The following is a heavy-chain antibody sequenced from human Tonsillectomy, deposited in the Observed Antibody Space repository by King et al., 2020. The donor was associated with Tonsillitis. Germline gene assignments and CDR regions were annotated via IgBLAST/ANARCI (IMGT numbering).Heavy chain of an antibody. J-gene: IGHJ4*02. D-gene: IGHD4/OR15-4a*01. CDR3: AKDRGLTTIFPYSFDY. CDR1: GFSFSNYG. CDR2: IRFDGSNE. Sequence: VQLVESGGGVVQPGGSLRLSCAASGFSFSNYGMHWVRQAPGKGLEWVTFIRFDGSNEYYSGSVKGRFTISRDNSKNTLYLQMSGLRAEDTAVYYCAKDRGLTTIFPYSFDYWGQGTLVTVSS. V-gene: IGHV3-30*02.